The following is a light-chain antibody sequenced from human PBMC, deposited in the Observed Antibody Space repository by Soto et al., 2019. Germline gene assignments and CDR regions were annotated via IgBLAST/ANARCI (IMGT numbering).Light chain of an antibody. J-gene: IGKJ5*01. CDR2: AAS. CDR3: QQLNSYPQIT. Sequence: IQLTQSPSSLSASVGDIVTINCWASQGISSYLAWYPQKPGKAHKLLSYAASTLQSGVPSRFSGSGSGTDFTLTISSLQPEDFATYYCQQLNSYPQITFGQGTRLEIK. CDR1: QGISSY. V-gene: IGKV1-9*01.